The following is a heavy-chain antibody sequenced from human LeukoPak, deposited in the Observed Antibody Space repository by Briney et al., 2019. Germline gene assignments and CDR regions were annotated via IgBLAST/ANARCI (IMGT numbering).Heavy chain of an antibody. Sequence: GGSLSLSCAASGFTFSSYAISWLRQAPGKGLEWVSAISCSGGSTYYADSVKGRFTISRDNSKNTLSLQMNSLGAEDTAVYYCAGAIGYFDFWGQGTLVTVSS. CDR1: GFTFSSYA. J-gene: IGHJ4*02. D-gene: IGHD2-21*01. CDR2: ISCSGGST. CDR3: AGAIGYFDF. V-gene: IGHV3-23*01.